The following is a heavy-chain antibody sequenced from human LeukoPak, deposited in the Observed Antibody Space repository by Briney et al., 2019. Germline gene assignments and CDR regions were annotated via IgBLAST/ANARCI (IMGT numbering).Heavy chain of an antibody. CDR1: GGTFSSYA. D-gene: IGHD6-6*01. CDR2: IIPIFGTA. J-gene: IGHJ4*02. CDR3: ARDRLDPYSSSSVGYFDY. Sequence: SVKVSCKASGGTFSSYAISWVRQAPGQGLEWMGGIIPIFGTANYAQKFQGRVTITADESTSTAYMELSSLRSEDTAVYYCARDRLDPYSSSSVGYFDYWGQGTLVTVSS. V-gene: IGHV1-69*13.